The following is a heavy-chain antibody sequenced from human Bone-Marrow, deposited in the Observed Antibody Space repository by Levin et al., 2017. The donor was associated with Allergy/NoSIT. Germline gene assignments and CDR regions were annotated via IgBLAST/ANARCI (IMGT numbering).Heavy chain of an antibody. CDR3: ATWLGFPTES. CDR2: IKEDGSQR. J-gene: IGHJ5*02. CDR1: TFTFRTDW. Sequence: GGSLRLSCAASTFTFRTDWMTWVRQSPGKGLEWVANIKEDGSQRYYLDSVRGRFTISRDNTKNSLYLQMNSLRVEDTAVYYCATWLGFPTESCGQGTLVTVSS. D-gene: IGHD3-10*01. V-gene: IGHV3-7*02.